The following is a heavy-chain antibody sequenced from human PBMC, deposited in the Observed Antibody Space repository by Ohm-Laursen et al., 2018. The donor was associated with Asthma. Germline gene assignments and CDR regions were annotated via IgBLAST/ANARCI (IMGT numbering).Heavy chain of an antibody. CDR1: GFSLSTNRVG. V-gene: IGHV2-5*02. J-gene: IGHJ4*02. CDR3: AHRGTYYGDFRWRYYFDY. Sequence: TQTLTLTCTFSGFSLSTNRVGVGWIRQPPGKALEWLALIYWDDDKRYSPSLKSRLTITKDTSKNRVVLTMTNMDPVDTATYFCAHRGTYYGDFRWRYYFDYWGQGTLVTVSS. D-gene: IGHD4-17*01. CDR2: IYWDDDK.